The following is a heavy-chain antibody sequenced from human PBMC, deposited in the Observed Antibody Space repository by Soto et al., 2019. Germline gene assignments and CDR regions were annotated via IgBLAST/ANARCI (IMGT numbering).Heavy chain of an antibody. Sequence: EVQLLESGGGLVQPGESLRLSCAASEFTLSSSDMSWVRQAPGKGLEWVSAISESGDTTYYADSVKGRFTISRDNSKNTLFLQMNSLRAEDTAVYYCAKPLANDFDYWGQRTLVTVSP. CDR1: EFTLSSSD. CDR2: ISESGDTT. V-gene: IGHV3-23*01. D-gene: IGHD5-12*01. J-gene: IGHJ4*02. CDR3: AKPLANDFDY.